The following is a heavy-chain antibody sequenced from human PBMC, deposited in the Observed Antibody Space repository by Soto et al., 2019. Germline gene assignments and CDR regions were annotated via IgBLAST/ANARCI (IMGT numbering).Heavy chain of an antibody. D-gene: IGHD3-22*01. Sequence: PGGSLGLSCAASGFTFSNAWINWVRQTPGKGLEWVGRVKSKTDGGTTDFAAPVKGRFAISRDDSKNMVYLEMNSLKTEDTAIYYCTTDSYITSIIVRFDYWGHGTLVTGSS. CDR3: TTDSYITSIIVRFDY. V-gene: IGHV3-15*07. CDR2: VKSKTDGGTT. J-gene: IGHJ4*01. CDR1: GFTFSNAW.